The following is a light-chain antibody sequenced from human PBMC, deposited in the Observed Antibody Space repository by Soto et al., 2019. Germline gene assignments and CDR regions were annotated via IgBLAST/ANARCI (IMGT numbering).Light chain of an antibody. Sequence: LQMTQSPSPLSASVRDRVTITCRSSQSISSWLAWYQQKPGKAPKLLIYDASSLESGVPSRFSGSGSGTEFTLTISSLQPDDFATYYCQQYNSYSTWTLGQGTKVDIK. CDR2: DAS. CDR3: QQYNSYSTWT. CDR1: QSISSW. V-gene: IGKV1-5*01. J-gene: IGKJ1*01.